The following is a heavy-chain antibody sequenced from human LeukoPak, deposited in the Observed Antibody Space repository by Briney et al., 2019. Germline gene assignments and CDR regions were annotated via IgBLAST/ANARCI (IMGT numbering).Heavy chain of an antibody. CDR1: GGSISSYY. CDR3: ARVSKMATITPLFDY. CDR2: IYNSGST. J-gene: IGHJ4*02. V-gene: IGHV4-59*01. Sequence: SETLSLTCTVSGGSISSYYWSWIRQPPGKGLEWVGYIYNSGSTNYNPSLKSRVTTSVDTSKNQFSLKLSSVTAADTAVYYCARVSKMATITPLFDYWGQGTLVTVSS. D-gene: IGHD5-24*01.